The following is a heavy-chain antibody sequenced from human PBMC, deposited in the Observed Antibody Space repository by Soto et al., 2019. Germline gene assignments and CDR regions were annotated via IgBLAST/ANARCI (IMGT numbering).Heavy chain of an antibody. J-gene: IGHJ5*02. CDR2: INTGNGNT. V-gene: IGHV1-3*04. Sequence: ASLKVSCKASGYTFTIYAMNWVLQAPGQRLEWMGRINTGNGNTEYSQKFQGRVTVAMDTSASTAYMELSSLRSEDTAVYYCARDSPSSSGYNVDWFDTWGQGTPVTVSS. CDR3: ARDSPSSSGYNVDWFDT. D-gene: IGHD3-22*01. CDR1: GYTFTIYA.